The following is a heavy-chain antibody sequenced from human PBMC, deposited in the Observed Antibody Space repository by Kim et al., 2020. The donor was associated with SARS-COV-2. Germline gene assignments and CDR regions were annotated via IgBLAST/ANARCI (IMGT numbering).Heavy chain of an antibody. V-gene: IGHV3-43*01. D-gene: IGHD2-21*01. Sequence: GGSLRLSCAASGFTFDDYTMHWVRQAPGKGLEWVSLISRDGGSTYYADSVKGRFTISRDNSNNSLYLQMNSLSTEDTALYYCAKIISCSTPFAYWCHGTL. CDR3: AKIISCSTPFAY. CDR2: ISRDGGST. CDR1: GFTFDDYT. J-gene: IGHJ4*01.